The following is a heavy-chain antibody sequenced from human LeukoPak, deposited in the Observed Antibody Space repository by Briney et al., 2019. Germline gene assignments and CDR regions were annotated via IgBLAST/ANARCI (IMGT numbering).Heavy chain of an antibody. D-gene: IGHD6-13*01. J-gene: IGHJ3*02. CDR3: AREVTAAGTLHDAFDI. CDR1: GGSISSYY. CDR2: IYYSGST. V-gene: IGHV4-59*01. Sequence: SQTLSLTCTVSGGSISSYYWSWIRQPPGKGLEWIGYIYYSGSTNYNPSLKSRVTISVDTSKNQFSLKLSSVTAADTAVYYCAREVTAAGTLHDAFDIWGQGTMVTVSS.